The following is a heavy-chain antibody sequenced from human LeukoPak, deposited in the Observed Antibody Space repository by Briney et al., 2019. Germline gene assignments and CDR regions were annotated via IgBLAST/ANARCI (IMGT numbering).Heavy chain of an antibody. Sequence: GASVKVSCKASGYTFINYGITWVRQAPGQGLEWMGWINPNSGGRNYAQKFQGRVTMTRDTSTTYMELSRLTSDDTAVYYCARAYSGYEAFDYWGQGTLVTVSS. CDR3: ARAYSGYEAFDY. D-gene: IGHD5-12*01. V-gene: IGHV1-2*02. J-gene: IGHJ4*02. CDR2: INPNSGGR. CDR1: GYTFINYG.